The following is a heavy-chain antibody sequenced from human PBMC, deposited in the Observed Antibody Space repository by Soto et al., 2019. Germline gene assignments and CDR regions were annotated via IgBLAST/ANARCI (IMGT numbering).Heavy chain of an antibody. CDR1: GFTFSSYA. J-gene: IGHJ2*01. CDR2: ISYDGSNK. CDR3: ARPLWRDDYNWGYFDL. V-gene: IGHV3-30-3*01. Sequence: QVQLVESGGGVVQPGRSLRLSCAASGFTFSSYAMHWVRQAPGKGLEWVAVISYDGSNKYYTDSVKGRFTISRDNSKNPLYLQMHSLRAEDTAVYYCARPLWRDDYNWGYFDLWGRGTLVTVSS. D-gene: IGHD4-4*01.